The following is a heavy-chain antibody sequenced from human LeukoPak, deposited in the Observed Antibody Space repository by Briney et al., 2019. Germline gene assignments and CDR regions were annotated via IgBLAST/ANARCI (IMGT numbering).Heavy chain of an antibody. CDR3: ANRPGVGATAMVNYYYGMDV. D-gene: IGHD1-26*01. Sequence: GGSLRLSCVPSGFTFSSYGMHWVRQAPGNGLEWVAVISYDGSNKYYADSVKGRFTISRDNSKNTLYLQMNSLRAEDTAVYYCANRPGVGATAMVNYYYGMDVWGEGTTVTVSS. J-gene: IGHJ6*04. V-gene: IGHV3-30*18. CDR2: ISYDGSNK. CDR1: GFTFSSYG.